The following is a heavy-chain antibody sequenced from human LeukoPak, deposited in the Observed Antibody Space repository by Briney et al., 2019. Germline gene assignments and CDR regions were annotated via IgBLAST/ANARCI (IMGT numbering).Heavy chain of an antibody. D-gene: IGHD3-10*01. Sequence: ASETLSLTCTVSGGSIRTYYWSWIRQPPGKGLEWIGYIYYSGSTNYNPSLKSRVTISVDTSKNQFSLKLSSVTAADTAVYYCAREVPWFGELPNWFDPWGQGTLVTVSS. CDR2: IYYSGST. V-gene: IGHV4-59*01. J-gene: IGHJ5*02. CDR1: GGSIRTYY. CDR3: AREVPWFGELPNWFDP.